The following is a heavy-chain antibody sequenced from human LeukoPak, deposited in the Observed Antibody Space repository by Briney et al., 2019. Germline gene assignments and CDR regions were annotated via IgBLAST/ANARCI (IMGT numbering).Heavy chain of an antibody. CDR3: ASGTVLMVYAISY. CDR1: GGTFTSYA. J-gene: IGHJ4*02. CDR2: IIPIFGTA. D-gene: IGHD2-8*01. V-gene: IGHV1-69*13. Sequence: GAPGKVSGKASGGTFTSYAISWGRQAPGQGLEWLGGIIPIFGTANYAQKFQGRVTITADESTSTAYMELSSLRSEDTAVYYCASGTVLMVYAISYWGQGTLVTVSS.